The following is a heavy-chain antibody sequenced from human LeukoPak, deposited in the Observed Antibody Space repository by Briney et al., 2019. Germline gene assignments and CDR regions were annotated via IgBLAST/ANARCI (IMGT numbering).Heavy chain of an antibody. CDR1: GFTFRDYY. CDR3: ASPYCSGGSCYPPAIDY. CDR2: ISSSGSTI. J-gene: IGHJ4*02. Sequence: PGGSLRLSCAASGFTFRDYYMSWIRQAPGKGLEWVSYISSSGSTIYNADSVKGRFTISRDNAKNSLYLQMNSLRAEDTAVYYCASPYCSGGSCYPPAIDYWGQGTLVTVSS. D-gene: IGHD2-15*01. V-gene: IGHV3-11*04.